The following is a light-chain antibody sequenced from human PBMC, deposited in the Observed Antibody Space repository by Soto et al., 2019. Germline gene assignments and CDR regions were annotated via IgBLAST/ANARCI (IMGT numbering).Light chain of an antibody. V-gene: IGLV1-44*01. Sequence: QSVLTQPSSASGTPGHRVTIACSGDSSNIGANSVNWYQQLPRAAPTLLIYDNNQRPSGVPDRFSGSRSGTSASLAISGLQSGDEADYYCAAWDDSLNGYVFGTGTKVTVL. CDR1: SSNIGANS. CDR3: AAWDDSLNGYV. J-gene: IGLJ1*01. CDR2: DNN.